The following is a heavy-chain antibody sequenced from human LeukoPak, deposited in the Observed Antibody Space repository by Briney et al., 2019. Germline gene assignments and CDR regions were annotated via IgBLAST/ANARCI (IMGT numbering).Heavy chain of an antibody. V-gene: IGHV3-53*01. CDR1: GFTFKNHA. Sequence: PGGSLRLSCAASGFTFKNHAMNWVRQAPGKGLEWVSVIYTGGSPYYADSVKGRFAISRDISKNTVYLQMYSLRAEDTAVYYCARGAATGPTLGLDYWGQGTLVTVSS. J-gene: IGHJ4*02. CDR2: IYTGGSP. D-gene: IGHD6-13*01. CDR3: ARGAATGPTLGLDY.